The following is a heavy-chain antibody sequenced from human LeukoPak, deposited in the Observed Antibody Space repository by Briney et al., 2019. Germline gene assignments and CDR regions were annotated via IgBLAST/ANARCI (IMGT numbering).Heavy chain of an antibody. J-gene: IGHJ4*02. Sequence: PGGSLRLSCAASGFTFSSYWMSWVRQAPGKGLEWVANIKQDGSEKYYVDSVKGRFTISRDNAKNSLYLQMNSLRAEGTAVYYCARGPGVVVITHFRYWGQGTLVTVSS. D-gene: IGHD3-22*01. CDR3: ARGPGVVVITHFRY. CDR1: GFTFSSYW. V-gene: IGHV3-7*01. CDR2: IKQDGSEK.